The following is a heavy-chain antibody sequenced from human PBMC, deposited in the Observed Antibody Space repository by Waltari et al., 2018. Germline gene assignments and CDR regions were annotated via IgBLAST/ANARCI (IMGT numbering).Heavy chain of an antibody. CDR3: ARRRSGSNPFDY. Sequence: QLQLHESGPGLVKPSETLSLTCTVSGDSISSRGYFWAWVRQPPGKGLEWVASFFYSGSTYSNPSLKSRVTVSGDTSKNQVSLKLTSVTAADTGVYYCARRRSGSNPFDYWGQGTLVTVSS. V-gene: IGHV4-39*01. J-gene: IGHJ4*02. CDR1: GDSISSRGYF. D-gene: IGHD1-26*01. CDR2: FFYSGST.